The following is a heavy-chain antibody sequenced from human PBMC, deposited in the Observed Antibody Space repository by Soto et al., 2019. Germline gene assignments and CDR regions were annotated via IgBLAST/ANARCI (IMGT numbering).Heavy chain of an antibody. V-gene: IGHV3-23*01. CDR2: ISGSGGST. D-gene: IGHD6-19*01. CDR3: AKDPIAMAGLDVDV. Sequence: GGSLRLSCAASGFTFSGFAMHWVRQAPGKGLEWVSAISGSGGSTYYADSVKGRFTISRDNSKNTLYLQMNSLRAEDTAVYYCAKDPIAMAGLDVDVWGQGTTVTVS. CDR1: GFTFSGFA. J-gene: IGHJ6*02.